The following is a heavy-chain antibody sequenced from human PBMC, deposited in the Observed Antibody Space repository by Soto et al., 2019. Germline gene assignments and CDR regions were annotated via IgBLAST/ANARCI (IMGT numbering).Heavy chain of an antibody. V-gene: IGHV2-5*02. CDR1: GFSLSTSGVG. D-gene: IGHD6-13*01. J-gene: IGHJ3*01. CDR3: AHNSANSWYALDV. CDR2: IYWDDDK. Sequence: QITLKEYGPTLVKSTQTLTLTCTFSGFSLSTSGVGVGWVRQPPGKALEWLAVIYWDDDKRYSSSLESRLTITKDTSKNQVVLTMTNMDPVDTATYYCAHNSANSWYALDVWGQGTMVTVSS.